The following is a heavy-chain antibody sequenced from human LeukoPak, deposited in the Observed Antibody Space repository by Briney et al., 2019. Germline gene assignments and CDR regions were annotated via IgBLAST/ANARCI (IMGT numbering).Heavy chain of an antibody. CDR2: IIPILGIA. J-gene: IGHJ6*02. CDR3: AREAITMVKRCSYYYYGMDV. D-gene: IGHD3-10*01. V-gene: IGHV1-69*04. Sequence: GASVKVSCKASGGTYSSYAISWVRQAPGQGLEWMGRIIPILGIANYAQKFQGRVTITADKSTSTAYMELSSLRSEDTAVYYCAREAITMVKRCSYYYYGMDVWGQGTTVTVSS. CDR1: GGTYSSYA.